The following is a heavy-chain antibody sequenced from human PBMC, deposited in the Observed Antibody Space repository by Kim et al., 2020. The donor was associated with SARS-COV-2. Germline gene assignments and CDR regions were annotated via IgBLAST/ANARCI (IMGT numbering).Heavy chain of an antibody. Sequence: ASVKVSCKASGYTFTSYAMHWVRQAPGQRLEWMGWINAGNGNTKYSQKFQGRVTITRDTSASTAYMELCSLRSEDTAVYYCARDGGTDYYDNSFDYWGQGTLVTVSS. CDR1: GYTFTSYA. D-gene: IGHD3-22*01. J-gene: IGHJ4*02. V-gene: IGHV1-3*01. CDR3: ARDGGTDYYDNSFDY. CDR2: INAGNGNT.